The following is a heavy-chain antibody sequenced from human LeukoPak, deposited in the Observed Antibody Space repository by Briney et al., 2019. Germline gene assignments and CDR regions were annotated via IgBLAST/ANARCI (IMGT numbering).Heavy chain of an antibody. D-gene: IGHD3-10*01. CDR2: IRNDGSNK. V-gene: IGHV3-30*02. CDR1: GFTFSSYG. CDR3: AKDYSKTSYYGSGTYYRPNWFDP. J-gene: IGHJ5*02. Sequence: PGGSLRLSCAASGFTFSSYGMHWARQAPGKGLEWVAFIRNDGSNKYYADSVKGRFTISRDNSKNTLYLQMNSLRAEDTAVYYCAKDYSKTSYYGSGTYYRPNWFDPWGQGTLVIVSS.